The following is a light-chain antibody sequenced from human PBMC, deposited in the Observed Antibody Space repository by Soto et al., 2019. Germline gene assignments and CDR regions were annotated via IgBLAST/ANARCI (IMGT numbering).Light chain of an antibody. Sequence: DIQMTGTPSTRSGSVGAGVSVTCRASQSISSWLAWYQQKPGKAPKLLIYDASSLESGVPSRFSGSGSGTEFTLTISSLPPDDFATYYCQQYNSYSQTFGQATKVDIK. J-gene: IGKJ1*01. CDR2: DAS. CDR3: QQYNSYSQT. CDR1: QSISSW. V-gene: IGKV1-5*01.